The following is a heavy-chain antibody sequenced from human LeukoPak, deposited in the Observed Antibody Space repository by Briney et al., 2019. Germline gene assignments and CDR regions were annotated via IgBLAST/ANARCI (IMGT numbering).Heavy chain of an antibody. CDR2: IDPSDSYN. D-gene: IGHD6-6*01. V-gene: IGHV5-10-1*01. CDR1: GYNFINYW. Sequence: GESLKISGKGSGYNFINYWISWVRQMPGKGLEWMGTIDPSDSYNNYSPSFQGHVTISADKSISTAYLQWSSLKASDTAMYYSARAYSRSRFDYWGQGTLVTVSS. J-gene: IGHJ4*02. CDR3: ARAYSRSRFDY.